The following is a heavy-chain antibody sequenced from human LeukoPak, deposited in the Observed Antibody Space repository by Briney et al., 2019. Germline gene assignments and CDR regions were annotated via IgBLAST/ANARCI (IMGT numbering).Heavy chain of an antibody. J-gene: IGHJ5*02. Sequence: GGSLRLSCAASGFTFSSYSMNWVRQAPGKGLEWVSYISSSGSTIYYADSVKGRFTISRDNAKNSLYLQMNSLRAEDTAVYYCAREGVESSSWYGTSAWGQGTLVTVSS. CDR3: AREGVESSSWYGTSA. D-gene: IGHD6-13*01. CDR1: GFTFSSYS. V-gene: IGHV3-48*04. CDR2: ISSSGSTI.